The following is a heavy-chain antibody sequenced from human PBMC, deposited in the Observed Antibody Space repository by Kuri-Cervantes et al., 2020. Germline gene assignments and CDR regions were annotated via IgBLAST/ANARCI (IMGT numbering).Heavy chain of an antibody. Sequence: SETLSLTCAVYGGSFSGYHWSWIRQSPGKGLEWIGEINHSGSTNYNPSLKSRVTISVDTSKNQFSLKLSSVTAADTAVYYCARGSPSDYDSSGYYGHWFDPWGQGTLVTVSS. CDR1: GGSFSGYH. D-gene: IGHD3-22*01. CDR3: ARGSPSDYDSSGYYGHWFDP. V-gene: IGHV4-34*01. CDR2: INHSGST. J-gene: IGHJ5*02.